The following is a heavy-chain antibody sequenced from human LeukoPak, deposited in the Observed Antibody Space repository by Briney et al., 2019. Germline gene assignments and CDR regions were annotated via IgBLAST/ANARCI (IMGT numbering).Heavy chain of an antibody. CDR2: IRSDGNNK. V-gene: IGHV3-30*02. CDR1: GFTFTTYG. J-gene: IGHJ5*02. CDR3: AKDRDLAS. Sequence: GGSLILSCVVSGFTFTTYGMHWVRQAPGKGLEWVAFIRSDGNNKYYADSVKGRFTISRDNSKNTLFLQMNSLRPEDTAAYYCAKDRDLASWGQGTLVTVSS.